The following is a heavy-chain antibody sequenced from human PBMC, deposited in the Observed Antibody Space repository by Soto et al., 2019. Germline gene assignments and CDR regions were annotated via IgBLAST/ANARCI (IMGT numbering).Heavy chain of an antibody. CDR2: IYTSGST. Sequence: PSETLSLTCTVSGGSISSYYWSWIRQPAGKGLEWIGRIYTSGSTNYNPSLKSRVTMSVDTSKNQFSLKLSSVTAADTAVYYCASEVSGWPSNGQIDYWAQGTLVTVSS. CDR1: GGSISSYY. V-gene: IGHV4-4*07. J-gene: IGHJ4*02. D-gene: IGHD6-19*01. CDR3: ASEVSGWPSNGQIDY.